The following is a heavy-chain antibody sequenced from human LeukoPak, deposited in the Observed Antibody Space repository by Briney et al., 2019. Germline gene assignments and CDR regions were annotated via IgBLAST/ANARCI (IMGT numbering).Heavy chain of an antibody. CDR1: GGSMTNQY. D-gene: IGHD2-2*01. J-gene: IGHJ2*01. V-gene: IGHV4-59*11. Sequence: SETLSLTWTVSGGSMTNQYWNWIRQPPGKGLEWIGYIYYSGGTNYNPSLKSRVTISIDTSRNQFSLKLSSLTAADTAIYYCTREVPAAGHFDLWGRGTLVTVSS. CDR3: TREVPAAGHFDL. CDR2: IYYSGGT.